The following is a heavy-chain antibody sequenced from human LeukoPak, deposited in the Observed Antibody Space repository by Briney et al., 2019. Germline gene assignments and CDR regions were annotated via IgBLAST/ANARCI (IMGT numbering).Heavy chain of an antibody. CDR2: IRGSGTVT. Sequence: PGGSLRLSCAASGFTFTCYAMSWVRQPPGKGLEWVSVIRGSGTVTYFADSVKGRFTVSRDNSKNTLYLQMSSLRAEDTAIYYCAKSLDYDGGVLWALPQYWGQGTLVTVSS. D-gene: IGHD3-22*01. CDR3: AKSLDYDGGVLWALPQY. J-gene: IGHJ4*02. V-gene: IGHV3-23*01. CDR1: GFTFTCYA.